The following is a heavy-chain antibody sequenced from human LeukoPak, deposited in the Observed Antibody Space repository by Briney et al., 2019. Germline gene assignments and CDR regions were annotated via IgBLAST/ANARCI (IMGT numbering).Heavy chain of an antibody. Sequence: SETLSLTCTVSGGSIRNNYWSWIRQPPGKGLEWIGYIYYSGSTSYNPSLKSRVTISVDTSKRQFSLKLTSMTAADTAVYYCARIYSGGSSQFDYWGQGTLVTVSS. J-gene: IGHJ4*02. CDR1: GGSIRNNY. D-gene: IGHD3-16*01. CDR2: IYYSGST. V-gene: IGHV4-59*01. CDR3: ARIYSGGSSQFDY.